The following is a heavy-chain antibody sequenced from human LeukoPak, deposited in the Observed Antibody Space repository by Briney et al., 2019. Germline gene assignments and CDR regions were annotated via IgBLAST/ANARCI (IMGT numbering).Heavy chain of an antibody. J-gene: IGHJ4*02. CDR1: GFTFSSYA. CDR3: GRGSVGFGELNY. Sequence: GGSLRLSCAASGFTFSSYAMHWVRQAPGKGLEWVAVISYDGSNKFYADSVKGRFTLSRDNSKNTRYLQMNSLRIEDTAVYYCGRGSVGFGELNYWGQGTLVTVSS. D-gene: IGHD3-10*01. CDR2: ISYDGSNK. V-gene: IGHV3-30-3*01.